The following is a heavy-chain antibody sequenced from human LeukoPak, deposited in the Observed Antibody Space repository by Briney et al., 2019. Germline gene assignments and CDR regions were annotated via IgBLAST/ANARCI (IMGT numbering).Heavy chain of an antibody. V-gene: IGHV1-69*04. D-gene: IGHD5-24*01. J-gene: IGHJ4*02. Sequence: SVTVSCKASAGTFSSYAISWVRQAPGQGLEWMGRIIPIFGIANYAQKFQGRVTITADKSTSTAYMELSSLRSEDTAVYYCARGVGDGYNLFDYWGQGTLVTVSS. CDR1: AGTFSSYA. CDR2: IIPIFGIA. CDR3: ARGVGDGYNLFDY.